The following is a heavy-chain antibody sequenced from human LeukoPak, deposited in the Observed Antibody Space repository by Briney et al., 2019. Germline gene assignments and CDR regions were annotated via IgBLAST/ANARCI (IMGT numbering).Heavy chain of an antibody. CDR3: ARARITGTTLPVDY. CDR1: GFTFSSYS. J-gene: IGHJ4*02. D-gene: IGHD1-20*01. Sequence: GGSLRLSCAASGFTFSSYSMNWVRQAPGKGLEWVSTISSSSSYIYYADSVKGRFTISRDNAKNSLYLQMDSLRAEDTAVYYCARARITGTTLPVDYWGQGTLVTVSS. CDR2: ISSSSSYI. V-gene: IGHV3-21*01.